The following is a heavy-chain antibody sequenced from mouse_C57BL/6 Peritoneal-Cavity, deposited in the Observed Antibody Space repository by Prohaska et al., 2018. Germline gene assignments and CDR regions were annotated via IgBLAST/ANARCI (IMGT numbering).Heavy chain of an antibody. CDR2: IKPDSSTI. Sequence: EVKLLQSGGGLVQPGGSLKLSCAASGIDFSRYWMSWVRRAPGKGLEWIGEIKPDSSTINYAPSLKDKFIISRDNAKNTLYLQMSKVRSEDTALYYCARPFYGSSYWYFDVWGTGTTVTVSS. CDR1: GIDFSRYW. J-gene: IGHJ1*03. V-gene: IGHV4-1*01. D-gene: IGHD1-1*01. CDR3: ARPFYGSSYWYFDV.